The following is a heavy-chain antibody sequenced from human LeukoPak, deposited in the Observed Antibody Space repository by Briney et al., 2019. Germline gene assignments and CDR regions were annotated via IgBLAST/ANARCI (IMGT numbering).Heavy chain of an antibody. V-gene: IGHV3-23*01. Sequence: GGSLRLSCAASRFTFTRHAMSWVRQAPGKGLEWVTTTGLESVHTLCADSVQGRFTVSRDNSRNTLDLQMDNLTVDDTAIYYCVRGDDIGKHPTRAYYFDIWGQGTLVSVSS. CDR3: VRGDDIGKHPTRAYYFDI. J-gene: IGHJ4*02. CDR2: TGLESVHT. D-gene: IGHD3-10*01. CDR1: RFTFTRHA.